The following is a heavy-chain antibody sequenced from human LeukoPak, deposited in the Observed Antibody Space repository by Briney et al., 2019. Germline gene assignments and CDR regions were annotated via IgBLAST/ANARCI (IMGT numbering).Heavy chain of an antibody. CDR1: GFTFRSYW. J-gene: IGHJ5*02. CDR2: INSDGSNT. CDR3: ASSPGLIPS. Sequence: QPGGSLRLSCAASGFTFRSYWMHWVRQAPGKGLVWVSHINSDGSNTDYADSVKGRFTISRDNAKNTLYLQMNSLRAEDTAVYYCASSPGLIPSWGQGTLVTVSS. D-gene: IGHD2-2*02. V-gene: IGHV3-74*01.